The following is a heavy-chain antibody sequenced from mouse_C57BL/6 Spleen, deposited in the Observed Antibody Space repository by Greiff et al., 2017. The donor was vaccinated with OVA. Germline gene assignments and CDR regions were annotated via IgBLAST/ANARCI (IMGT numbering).Heavy chain of an antibody. Sequence: VQLVESGAELARPGASVKLSCKASGYTFTSYGISWVKQRTGQGLEWIGEIYPRSGNTYYNEKFKGKATLTADKSSSTAYMELRSLTSEDSAVYFCARAPITTVVAKGYFDVWGTGTTVTVSS. D-gene: IGHD1-1*01. V-gene: IGHV1-81*01. CDR1: GYTFTSYG. J-gene: IGHJ1*03. CDR2: IYPRSGNT. CDR3: ARAPITTVVAKGYFDV.